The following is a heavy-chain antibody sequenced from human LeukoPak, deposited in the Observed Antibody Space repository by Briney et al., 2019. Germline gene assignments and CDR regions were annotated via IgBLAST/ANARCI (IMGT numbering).Heavy chain of an antibody. CDR3: ARGPYSSGFYYDYVMDV. Sequence: ASVKVSFKASGYTFTSYGISWVRQAHGQGLEWMGWISAYNGNTNYAQKLQGRVTMTTDTSTSTAYMELRSLRSDDTAVYYCARGPYSSGFYYDYVMDVWGQGTTVTVSS. D-gene: IGHD6-19*01. CDR1: GYTFTSYG. J-gene: IGHJ6*02. V-gene: IGHV1-18*01. CDR2: ISAYNGNT.